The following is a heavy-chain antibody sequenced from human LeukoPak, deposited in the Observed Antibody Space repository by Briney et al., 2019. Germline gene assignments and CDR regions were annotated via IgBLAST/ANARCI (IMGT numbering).Heavy chain of an antibody. J-gene: IGHJ1*01. Sequence: PSETLSLTCTVSGGSISSSSYYWGWIRQPPGKGLEWIGEIYHSGSTNYNPSLKSRVTISVDKPKNQFSLKLSSVTAADTAVYYCARVGRFLEWLQHPYFQHWGQGTLVTVSS. CDR3: ARVGRFLEWLQHPYFQH. CDR1: GGSISSSSYY. D-gene: IGHD3-3*01. CDR2: IYHSGST. V-gene: IGHV4-39*07.